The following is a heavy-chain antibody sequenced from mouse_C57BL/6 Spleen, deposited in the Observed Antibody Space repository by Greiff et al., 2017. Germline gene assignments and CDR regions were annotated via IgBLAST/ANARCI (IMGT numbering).Heavy chain of an antibody. CDR1: GYTFTDYE. D-gene: IGHD2-3*01. CDR3: TRGGYDGYCGCYFDV. CDR2: IDPETGGT. J-gene: IGHJ1*03. V-gene: IGHV1-15*01. Sequence: VQLQQSGAELVRPGASVTLSCTASGYTFTDYEMHWVKQTPVHGLEWIGAIDPETGGTAYTQKFKGKAILTADKSSSTAYMELRSLTSEDSAVYYCTRGGYDGYCGCYFDVWGTGTTLTVSS.